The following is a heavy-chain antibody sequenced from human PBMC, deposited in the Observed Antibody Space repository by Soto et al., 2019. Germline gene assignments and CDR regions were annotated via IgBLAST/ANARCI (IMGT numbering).Heavy chain of an antibody. V-gene: IGHV1-69*12. CDR2: IIPVFGTA. Sequence: QVQLVQSGAEVKKPGSSVKVSCKASGGTFISYAISWVRQAPGQGLEWMGGIIPVFGTANYAQKFQGRVTITADESTSTAYMELSSLRSEDTAVYYCARDNGYSSGWYVRPADFDYWGQGTLVTVSS. CDR1: GGTFISYA. CDR3: ARDNGYSSGWYVRPADFDY. J-gene: IGHJ4*02. D-gene: IGHD6-19*01.